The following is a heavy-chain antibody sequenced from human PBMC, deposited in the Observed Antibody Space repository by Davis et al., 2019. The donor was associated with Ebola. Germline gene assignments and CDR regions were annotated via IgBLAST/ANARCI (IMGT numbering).Heavy chain of an antibody. CDR1: GFTFSSYA. J-gene: IGHJ4*02. D-gene: IGHD6-6*01. CDR2: ISYDGSNK. Sequence: GESLKISCAASGFTFSSYAMHWVRQAPGKGLEWVAVISYDGSNKYYADSVKGRFTISRDNFKNTLYLQMNSLRAEDTAVYYCARAGGSSSNAPDYWGQGTLVTVSS. CDR3: ARAGGSSSNAPDY. V-gene: IGHV3-30-3*01.